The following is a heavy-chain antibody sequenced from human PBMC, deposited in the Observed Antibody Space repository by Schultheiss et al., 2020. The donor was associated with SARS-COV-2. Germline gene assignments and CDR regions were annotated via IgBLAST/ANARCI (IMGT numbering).Heavy chain of an antibody. D-gene: IGHD2-15*01. CDR3: ARYCSGGSCYSAY. Sequence: SQTLSLTCAVYGGSFRGYYWSWIRQPPGKGLEWIGEINHSGSTNYNPSLKSRVTISVDTSKNQFSLKLSSVTAADTAVYYCARYCSGGSCYSAYWGQGTLVTVSS. CDR1: GGSFRGYY. CDR2: INHSGST. V-gene: IGHV4-34*01. J-gene: IGHJ4*02.